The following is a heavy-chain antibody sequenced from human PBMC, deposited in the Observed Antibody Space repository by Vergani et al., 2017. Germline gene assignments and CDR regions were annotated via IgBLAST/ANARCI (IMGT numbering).Heavy chain of an antibody. CDR2: IYPGDSDT. D-gene: IGHD2-15*01. Sequence: EVQLVQSGAEVKKPGESLTISCKGSGYSFTSYWIGWVRQMPGKGLEWMGIIYPGDSDTRYSPSFQGQVTIAADKSLSTAYLQWSSLKASDTAMYYCARHRGWGLVVVAATPWYYYYGMDVWGQGTTVTVSS. CDR1: GYSFTSYW. V-gene: IGHV5-51*01. CDR3: ARHRGWGLVVVAATPWYYYYGMDV. J-gene: IGHJ6*02.